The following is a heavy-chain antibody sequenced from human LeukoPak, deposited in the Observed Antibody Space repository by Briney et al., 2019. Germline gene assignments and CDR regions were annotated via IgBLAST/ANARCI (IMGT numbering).Heavy chain of an antibody. CDR3: ARPNIAAPSSGFDP. V-gene: IGHV1-69*04. CDR1: GGTFSSYA. Sequence: ASVKVSCKASGGTFSSYAISWVRQAPGQGLEWMGRIIPILGMANYAQKFKGRVTITADKSTSTPYMQLSSLRSEDTAVYYCARPNIAAPSSGFDPWGQGTLVTVSS. J-gene: IGHJ5*02. D-gene: IGHD6-13*01. CDR2: IIPILGMA.